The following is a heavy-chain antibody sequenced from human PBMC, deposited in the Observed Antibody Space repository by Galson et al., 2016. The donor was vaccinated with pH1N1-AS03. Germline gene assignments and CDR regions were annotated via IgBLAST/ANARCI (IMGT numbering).Heavy chain of an antibody. CDR3: ALPNSGGNAFEI. D-gene: IGHD2/OR15-2a*01. J-gene: IGHJ3*02. Sequence: PALVKPTQTLTLTCSVSGVSVPSSGVGVGWFRQPPGKALEWLALVYWDETRRYSPSLKNRLTITKDSSNNQVVLTVTSVDPMDTATSFCALPNSGGNAFEIWGPGTMVTVSS. V-gene: IGHV2-5*02. CDR2: VYWDETR. CDR1: GVSVPSSGVG.